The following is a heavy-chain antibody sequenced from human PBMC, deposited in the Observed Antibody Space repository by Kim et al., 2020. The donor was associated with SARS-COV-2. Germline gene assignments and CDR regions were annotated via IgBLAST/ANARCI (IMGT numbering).Heavy chain of an antibody. Sequence: VGSVKDRFTITRCNPKNSLYLQMNSLRAEDTAVYYCARMDDFWSGYPVDYWGQGTLVTVSS. D-gene: IGHD3-3*01. J-gene: IGHJ4*02. CDR3: ARMDDFWSGYPVDY. V-gene: IGHV3-7*03.